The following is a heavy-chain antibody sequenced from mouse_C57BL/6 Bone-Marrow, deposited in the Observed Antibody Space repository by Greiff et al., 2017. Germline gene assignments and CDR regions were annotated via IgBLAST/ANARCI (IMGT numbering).Heavy chain of an antibody. J-gene: IGHJ1*03. D-gene: IGHD1-1*01. CDR1: GYTFTSYW. V-gene: IGHV1-64*01. CDR2: IHPNSGST. CDR3: ARRAYYYGSSGYFDV. Sequence: QVQLQLPGAELVKPGASVKLSCKASGYTFTSYWMHWVKQRPGQGLEWIGMIHPNSGSTNYNEKFKSKATLTVDKSSSTAYMQLSSLTSEDSAVYYCARRAYYYGSSGYFDVWGTGTTVTVSS.